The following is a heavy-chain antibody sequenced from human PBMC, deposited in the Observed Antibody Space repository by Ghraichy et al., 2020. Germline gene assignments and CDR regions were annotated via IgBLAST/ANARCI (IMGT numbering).Heavy chain of an antibody. CDR3: ARRGRNEDDDAFDI. J-gene: IGHJ3*02. V-gene: IGHV4-39*01. Sequence: SETLSLTCTVSGGSISSSSYYWGWIRQPPGKGLEWIGSIYYSGSTYYNPSLKSRVTISVDTSKNQFSLKLSSVTAADTAVYYCARRGRNEDDDAFDIWGQGTMVTVSS. D-gene: IGHD1-1*01. CDR2: IYYSGST. CDR1: GGSISSSSYY.